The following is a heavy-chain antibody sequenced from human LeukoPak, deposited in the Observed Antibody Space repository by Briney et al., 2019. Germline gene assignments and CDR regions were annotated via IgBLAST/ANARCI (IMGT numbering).Heavy chain of an antibody. CDR3: ARDVPYCSGGSCYSPTYAFGY. D-gene: IGHD2-15*01. Sequence: GASVKVSCKASGYTFTSYAMHWVRQAPGQRLEWMGWINAGNGNTKYSQKFQGRVTITRDTSASTAYMELSSLRSEDTAVYYCARDVPYCSGGSCYSPTYAFGYWGQGTLVTVSS. V-gene: IGHV1-3*01. CDR2: INAGNGNT. CDR1: GYTFTSYA. J-gene: IGHJ4*02.